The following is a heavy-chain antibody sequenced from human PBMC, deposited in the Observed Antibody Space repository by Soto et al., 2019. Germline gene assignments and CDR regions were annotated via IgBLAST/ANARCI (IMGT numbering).Heavy chain of an antibody. D-gene: IGHD1-1*01. CDR3: AEQESDWNDHLDY. CDR2: ISYDGTDE. J-gene: IGHJ4*02. Sequence: QVQLVESGGGVVQPGRSLRLSCVASGFSFSSYGMHWVRQAPGKGLEWVAMISYDGTDEDYADSVKGRFTISRDNSKHAVYLQMNSLRPEDTTVYYFAEQESDWNDHLDYWGQGTLVTVSS. CDR1: GFSFSSYG. V-gene: IGHV3-30*18.